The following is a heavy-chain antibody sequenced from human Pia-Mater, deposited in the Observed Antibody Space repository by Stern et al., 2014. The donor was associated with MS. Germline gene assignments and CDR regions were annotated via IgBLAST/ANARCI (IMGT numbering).Heavy chain of an antibody. CDR1: GDTFTDYA. Sequence: VQLVEPGAEVKKPGSSVKVSCKASGDTFTDYAISWVRQAPGQGPEWMGGITPIFGSADYAQKFQGRLTITADRSTSTAYMDLSSLTSEDTAVYYCAREVGSLAMDVWGQGTTVIVSS. CDR3: AREVGSLAMDV. CDR2: ITPIFGSA. J-gene: IGHJ6*01. V-gene: IGHV1-69*06. D-gene: IGHD1-1*01.